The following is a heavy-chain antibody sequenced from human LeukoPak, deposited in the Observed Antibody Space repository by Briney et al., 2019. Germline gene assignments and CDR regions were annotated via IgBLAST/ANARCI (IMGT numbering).Heavy chain of an antibody. J-gene: IGHJ6*03. V-gene: IGHV4-39*07. CDR3: ARTPDPYYYYYYYMDV. CDR1: GGSISSSSYY. CDR2: IYYSGST. Sequence: SETLSLTCTVSGGSISSSSYYWGWIRQPPGKGLEWIGSIYYSGSTYYNPSLKSRVTISVDTSKNQFSLKLSSVTAADTAVYYCARTPDPYYYYYYYMDVWGKGTTVTISS.